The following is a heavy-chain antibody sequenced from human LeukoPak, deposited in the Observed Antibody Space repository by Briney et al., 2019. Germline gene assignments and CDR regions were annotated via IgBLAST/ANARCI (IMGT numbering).Heavy chain of an antibody. V-gene: IGHV1-69*13. D-gene: IGHD3-3*01. CDR1: GYTFTSYD. Sequence: SVKVSCKASGYTFTSYDINWVRQATGQGLEWMGGIIPIFGTANYAQKFQGRVTITADESTSTAYMELSSLRSEDTAVYYCASKSYYDFWSGYEHYYYYGMDVWGQGTTVTVSS. CDR2: IIPIFGTA. CDR3: ASKSYYDFWSGYEHYYYYGMDV. J-gene: IGHJ6*02.